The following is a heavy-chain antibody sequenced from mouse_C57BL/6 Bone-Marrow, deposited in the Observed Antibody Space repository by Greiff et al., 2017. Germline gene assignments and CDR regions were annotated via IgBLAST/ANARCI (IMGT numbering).Heavy chain of an antibody. CDR1: GYTFTSYD. CDR2: IYPIDGRT. J-gene: IGHJ1*03. CDR3: ARLEFDGSSGDWYFDV. V-gene: IGHV1-85*01. Sequence: VKLMESGPELVKPGASVKLSCKASGYTFTSYDINWVKQRPGPGLEWIGWIYPIDGRTKYNEKFKGKVTLTVDTSSSTAYMELHSLTSEDSAVYFCARLEFDGSSGDWYFDVWGTGTTVTVSS. D-gene: IGHD1-1*01.